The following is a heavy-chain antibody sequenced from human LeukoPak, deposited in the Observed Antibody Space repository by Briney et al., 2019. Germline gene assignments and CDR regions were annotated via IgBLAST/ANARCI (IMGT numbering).Heavy chain of an antibody. J-gene: IGHJ4*02. D-gene: IGHD6-13*01. V-gene: IGHV4-59*01. CDR2: IYYSGST. CDR3: ATYGHNSSGWYRSDY. CDR1: GDSISTYY. Sequence: SETLSLTCTVSGDSISTYYWTWIRQPPGKGLEWIGYIYYSGSTNYNPSLKSRVTISVDTAKNQFSLKLSSVTAADTAVYYCATYGHNSSGWYRSDYWGQGTLVTVSS.